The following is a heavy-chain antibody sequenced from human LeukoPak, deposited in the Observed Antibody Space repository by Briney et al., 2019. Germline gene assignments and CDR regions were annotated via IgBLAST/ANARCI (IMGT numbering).Heavy chain of an antibody. CDR1: GGTFSSYA. Sequence: GASVKVSCKASGGTFSSYAISWVRQAPGQGLEWMGGIIPIFGTANYAQKFQGRVTITTDESTSTAYMELSSLRSEDTAVYYCARDSRIAAAGGWFDPWGQGTLVTVSS. J-gene: IGHJ5*02. D-gene: IGHD6-13*01. CDR2: IIPIFGTA. CDR3: ARDSRIAAAGGWFDP. V-gene: IGHV1-69*05.